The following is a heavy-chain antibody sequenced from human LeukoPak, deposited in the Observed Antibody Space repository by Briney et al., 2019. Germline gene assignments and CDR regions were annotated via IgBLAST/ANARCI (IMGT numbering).Heavy chain of an antibody. V-gene: IGHV3-30-3*01. D-gene: IGHD3-22*01. Sequence: GGSLRLSCAASGFTFISYAMPWVRQAPGKGLEWLAVISYDGDNKFYSESVKGRFTISRDNSENTFDLQMNSLRDEDTAVYYCAWECYSGSGYYNYFDHWGQGTLVTVSS. J-gene: IGHJ4*02. CDR2: ISYDGDNK. CDR1: GFTFISYA. CDR3: AWECYSGSGYYNYFDH.